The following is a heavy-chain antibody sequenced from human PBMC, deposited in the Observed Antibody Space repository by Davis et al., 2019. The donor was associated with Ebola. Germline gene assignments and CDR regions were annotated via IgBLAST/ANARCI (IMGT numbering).Heavy chain of an antibody. J-gene: IGHJ5*02. V-gene: IGHV1-18*01. D-gene: IGHD6-13*01. CDR1: GGTFSSYA. CDR3: ARVRYSSSWNWFDP. Sequence: AASVKVSCKASGGTFSSYAISWVRQAPGQGLEWMGWISAYNGNTNYAQKLQGRVTMTTDTSTSTAYMELRSLRSDETAVYYCARVRYSSSWNWFDPWGQGTLVTVSS. CDR2: ISAYNGNT.